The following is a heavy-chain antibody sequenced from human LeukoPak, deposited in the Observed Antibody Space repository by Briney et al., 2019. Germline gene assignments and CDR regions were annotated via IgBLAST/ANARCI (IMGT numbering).Heavy chain of an antibody. V-gene: IGHV1-69*04. J-gene: IGHJ4*02. Sequence: ASVKVSCKASGGTFSSYAISWVRQAPGQGLEWMGRIIPILGIANYAQKFQGRVTITADKSTSTAYMELSSLRSEDTAVCYCARDRLPGGYTYYFDYWGQGTLVTVSS. CDR2: IIPILGIA. CDR3: ARDRLPGGYTYYFDY. CDR1: GGTFSSYA. D-gene: IGHD3-22*01.